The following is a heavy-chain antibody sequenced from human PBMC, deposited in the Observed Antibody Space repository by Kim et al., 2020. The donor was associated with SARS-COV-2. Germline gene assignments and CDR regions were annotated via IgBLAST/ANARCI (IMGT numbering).Heavy chain of an antibody. Sequence: PSRKSRVTRSVDTSKNQFALKLSSVTAADTAVYYCARLGRIAAAANWFDPWGQGTLVTVSS. V-gene: IGHV4-59*08. CDR3: ARLGRIAAAANWFDP. J-gene: IGHJ5*02. D-gene: IGHD6-13*01.